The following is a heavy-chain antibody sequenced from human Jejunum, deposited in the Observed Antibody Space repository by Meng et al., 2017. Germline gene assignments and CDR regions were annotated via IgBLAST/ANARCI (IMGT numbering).Heavy chain of an antibody. CDR2: IYYSGTA. Sequence: QVQLQESGPGLVKPPQSLSLTCTVSCGSVSSAGYYWSWIRQLPGKGLEWIGYIYYSGTAYYNPSLKSRATISLDTSENQFSLKLSFVLAADTAVYYCARDRPTPDFLAVAGTFDYWGQGILVTVSS. CDR3: ARDRPTPDFLAVAGTFDY. CDR1: CGSVSSAGYY. D-gene: IGHD6-19*01. J-gene: IGHJ4*02. V-gene: IGHV4-31*03.